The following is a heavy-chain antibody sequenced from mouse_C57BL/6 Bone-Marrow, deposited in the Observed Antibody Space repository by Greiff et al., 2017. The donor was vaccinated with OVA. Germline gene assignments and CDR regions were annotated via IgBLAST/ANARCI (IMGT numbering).Heavy chain of an antibody. J-gene: IGHJ4*01. CDR1: GYTFTSYW. CDR2: IHPNSGST. D-gene: IGHD2-1*01. V-gene: IGHV1-64*01. Sequence: QVHVKQPGAELVKPGASVKLSCKASGYTFTSYWMHWVKQRPGQGLEWIGMIHPNSGSTNYNEKFKSKATLTVDKSSSTAYMQLSSLTSEDSAVYYCARFGNYGGMDYWGQGTSVTVSS. CDR3: ARFGNYGGMDY.